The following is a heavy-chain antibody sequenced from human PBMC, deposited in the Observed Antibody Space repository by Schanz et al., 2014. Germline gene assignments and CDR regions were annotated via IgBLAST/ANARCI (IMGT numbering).Heavy chain of an antibody. Sequence: QVHLVQSGAEVKKPGSSVKVSCKASGYTFTSYSMHWVRQAPGQGLEWMGIINLSGGSTNNAQKFQDKVTITADTSTTTAYMELSIRKSEDTAVYYCARGPLGTSPWGQGTLVTVSS. D-gene: IGHD5-12*01. CDR2: INLSGGST. CDR1: GYTFTSYS. V-gene: IGHV1-46*01. CDR3: ARGPLGTSP. J-gene: IGHJ5*02.